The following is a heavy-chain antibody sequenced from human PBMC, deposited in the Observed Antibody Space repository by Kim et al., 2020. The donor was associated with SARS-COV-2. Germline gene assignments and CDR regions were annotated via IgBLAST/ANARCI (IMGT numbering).Heavy chain of an antibody. CDR2: ISYDGSNK. CDR3: AKGRIAVAGTQQNYYYYGMDV. Sequence: GGSLRLSCAASGFTFSSYGMHWVRQAPGKGLEWVAVISYDGSNKYYADSVKGRFTISRDNSKNTLYLQMNSLRAEDTAVYYCAKGRIAVAGTQQNYYYYGMDVWGQGTTVTVSS. D-gene: IGHD6-19*01. CDR1: GFTFSSYG. V-gene: IGHV3-30*18. J-gene: IGHJ6*02.